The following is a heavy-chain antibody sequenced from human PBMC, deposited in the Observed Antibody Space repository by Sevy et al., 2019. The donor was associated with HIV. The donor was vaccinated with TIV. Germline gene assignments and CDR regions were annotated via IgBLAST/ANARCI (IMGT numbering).Heavy chain of an antibody. V-gene: IGHV4-39*01. CDR2: IYSYGET. J-gene: IGHJ3*02. CDR3: ARSMEQQLDAFDI. Sequence: SETLSLTCTVSGASIRDSSYYWAWIRQPPGKGLEWIGNIYSYGETYYNSSLKSRVTISVDTSKNQFSLILTSVTAAETAIYFCARSMEQQLDAFDIWGQGTMFTVSS. D-gene: IGHD6-13*01. CDR1: GASIRDSSYY.